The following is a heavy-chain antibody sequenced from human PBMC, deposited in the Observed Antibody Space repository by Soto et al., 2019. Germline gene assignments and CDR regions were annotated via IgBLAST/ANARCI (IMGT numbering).Heavy chain of an antibody. D-gene: IGHD3-22*01. CDR3: AKDGSSGYYYFDY. CDR2: ISGSGGST. V-gene: IGHV3-23*01. Sequence: PGGSLRLSCAASGFTFSSYAMSWVRQAPGKGLEWVSAISGSGGSTYYADSVKGRFTISRDNSKNTLYLKMNSLRAEDTAVYYCAKDGSSGYYYFDYWRQGTLVTVSS. CDR1: GFTFSSYA. J-gene: IGHJ4*02.